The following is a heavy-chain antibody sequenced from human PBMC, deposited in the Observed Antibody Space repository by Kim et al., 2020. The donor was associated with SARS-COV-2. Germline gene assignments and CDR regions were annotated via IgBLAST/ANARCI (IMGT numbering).Heavy chain of an antibody. CDR2: VHQRGST. CDR3: ATTRDSGDSDY. V-gene: IGHV4-59*13. D-gene: IGHD7-27*01. Sequence: RQPPGRGLEWMAYVHQRGSTNYNPSVKSRVTISIDTSKNRFSLKLSSETAADTAVYYCATTRDSGDSDYWGQGTLVTVSS. J-gene: IGHJ4*02.